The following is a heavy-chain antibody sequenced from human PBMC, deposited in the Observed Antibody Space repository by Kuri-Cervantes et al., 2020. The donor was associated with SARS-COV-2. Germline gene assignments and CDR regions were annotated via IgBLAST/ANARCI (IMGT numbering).Heavy chain of an antibody. D-gene: IGHD3-10*01. V-gene: IGHV3-53*01. CDR2: IYSGGST. CDR3: ARRITMVRVAWVYFDY. Sequence: LKISCAASGFTVSSNYMSWVRQAPGKGLEWVSVIYSGGSTYYADSVKGRFTISRDNSKNTLYLQMNSLRAEDTAVYYCARRITMVRVAWVYFDYWGQGTLVTVSS. J-gene: IGHJ4*02. CDR1: GFTVSSNY.